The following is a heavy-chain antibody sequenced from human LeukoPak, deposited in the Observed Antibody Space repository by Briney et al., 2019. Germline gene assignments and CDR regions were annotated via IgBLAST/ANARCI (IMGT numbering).Heavy chain of an antibody. CDR1: GGAFTTYA. CDR2: VITSSGTA. Sequence: SGNLCRNAAGGAFTTYAFARVRQAPGQRLGWEGDVITSSGTARYADKVQGRVTITADESTTTAYMEVSSLPSEDTATEYCARGRADYDLYDHVGFEFWGQGTLVFVSS. J-gene: IGHJ4*02. V-gene: IGHV1-69*01. CDR3: ARGRADYDLYDHVGFEF. D-gene: IGHD3-16*01.